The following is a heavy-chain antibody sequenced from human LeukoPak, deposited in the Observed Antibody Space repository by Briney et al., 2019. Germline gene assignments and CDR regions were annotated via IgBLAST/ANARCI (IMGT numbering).Heavy chain of an antibody. CDR1: GGSISSSNW. Sequence: KTSETLSLTCAVSGGSISSSNWWSWVRQPPGKGLEWIGEIYHSGSTNYNPSLKSRVTISVDKSKNQFSLKLRFVTAADTAVYYCARMMYDSSGYYIDYWGQGTLVTVSS. J-gene: IGHJ4*02. D-gene: IGHD3-22*01. CDR2: IYHSGST. CDR3: ARMMYDSSGYYIDY. V-gene: IGHV4-4*02.